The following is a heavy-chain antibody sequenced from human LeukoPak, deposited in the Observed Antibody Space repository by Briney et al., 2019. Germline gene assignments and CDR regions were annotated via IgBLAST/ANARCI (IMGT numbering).Heavy chain of an antibody. CDR1: GDSISSYY. Sequence: SETLSLTCTVSGDSISSYYWSWIRQTPGKGLEWIGYIHTNGRTNYSPSLKSRVTMSVDSSKNQLSLMLSSVTAADTVVYYCARDLWNFYDDSGYNRDFDSWGQGTLVTVSS. V-gene: IGHV4-4*09. CDR2: IHTNGRT. J-gene: IGHJ5*01. CDR3: ARDLWNFYDDSGYNRDFDS. D-gene: IGHD3-22*01.